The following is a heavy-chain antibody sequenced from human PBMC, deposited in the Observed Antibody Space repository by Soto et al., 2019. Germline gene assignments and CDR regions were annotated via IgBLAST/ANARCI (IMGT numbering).Heavy chain of an antibody. D-gene: IGHD2-15*01. CDR2: ISDGGDLI. V-gene: IGHV3-23*01. J-gene: IGHJ4*02. CDR3: AKRRGTGLAAKNFDF. Sequence: EVQLLESGGGLVQPGGSLRVSCAASGFPFSNHAMSWVRQAPGKGLEWVSGISDGGDLIYYADSVKGRFSMSRDNSENMLYLQMTNLRAEDTAIYFCAKRRGTGLAAKNFDFWGQGTLVTVSS. CDR1: GFPFSNHA.